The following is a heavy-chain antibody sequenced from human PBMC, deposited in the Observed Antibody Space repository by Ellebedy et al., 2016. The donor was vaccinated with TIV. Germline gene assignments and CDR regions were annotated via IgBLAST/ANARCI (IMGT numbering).Heavy chain of an antibody. Sequence: GESLKISCHGSGYLFSAFWIAWVRQMPGKGLEWMGTIYPADSDTRYSPSFQGQVTMSVDGGSAYLHFNTLKASDTAIYYSARHTITSDPLNPWGQGTLVTVSS. CDR2: IYPADSDT. CDR3: ARHTITSDPLNP. CDR1: GYLFSAFW. J-gene: IGHJ5*02. V-gene: IGHV5-51*01. D-gene: IGHD5-24*01.